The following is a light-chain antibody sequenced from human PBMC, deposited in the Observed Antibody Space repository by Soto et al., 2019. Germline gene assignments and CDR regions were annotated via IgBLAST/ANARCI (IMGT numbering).Light chain of an antibody. J-gene: IGLJ1*01. V-gene: IGLV2-23*01. CDR3: CSYAASPFV. CDR2: EGN. CDR1: SSDIGTYDF. Sequence: QSVLTQPASVSGSPGQSITISCTGSSSDIGTYDFVSWYQQHPGKAPKLMIYEGNQRPSGVSTRFSGSKSGNTASLTISGLHAEDEADYYCCSYAASPFVFGTGTKLTVL.